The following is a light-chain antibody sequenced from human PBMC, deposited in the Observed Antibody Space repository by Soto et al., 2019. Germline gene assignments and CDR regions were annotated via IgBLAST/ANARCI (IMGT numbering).Light chain of an antibody. CDR1: QSILYSSNNKNY. J-gene: IGKJ3*01. CDR2: WAS. V-gene: IGKV4-1*01. CDR3: QQYYSSPFT. Sequence: DIVMTQSPDSLAVSLGERATINCKSSQSILYSSNNKNYLAWYQQKPGQPPNMLIYWASTRQSGVPDRFSGSGSGTDFTLTISSLKAEDVAVYYCQQYYSSPFTFGPGTKVDIK.